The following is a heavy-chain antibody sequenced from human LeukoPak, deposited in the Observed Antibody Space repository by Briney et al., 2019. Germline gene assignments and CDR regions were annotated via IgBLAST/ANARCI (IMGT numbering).Heavy chain of an antibody. D-gene: IGHD5-18*01. J-gene: IGHJ3*02. CDR1: GGTFSSYA. CDR2: IIPIFGTA. Sequence: ASVKVSCKASGGTFSSYAISWVRQAPGQGLEWMGGIIPIFGTANYAQKFQGRVTITADKSTSTAYMELSSLRSEDTAVYYCAKEYSYGHDAFDIWGQGTMVTVSS. V-gene: IGHV1-69*06. CDR3: AKEYSYGHDAFDI.